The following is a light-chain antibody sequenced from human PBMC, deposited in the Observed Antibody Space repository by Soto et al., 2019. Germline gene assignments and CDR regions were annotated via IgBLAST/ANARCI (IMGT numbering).Light chain of an antibody. CDR1: SGSIASNS. CDR2: DDN. CDR3: QSYDGSNYVV. Sequence: NFMLTQPHSVSESPGKTVTISCTRSSGSIASNSVQWYQQRPGSSPTTVIYDDNQRPSGVPDRFSGSIDSSSNSASLTISGLKTEDEADYYCQSYDGSNYVVFGGGTKLTVL. J-gene: IGLJ2*01. V-gene: IGLV6-57*01.